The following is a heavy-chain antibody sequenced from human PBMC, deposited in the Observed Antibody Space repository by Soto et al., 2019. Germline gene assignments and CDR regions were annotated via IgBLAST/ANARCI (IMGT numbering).Heavy chain of an antibody. CDR1: GYTFTSHD. V-gene: IGHV1-8*01. CDR3: ASDMSTT. Sequence: QVQLVQSGAEVKKPGASVKVSCKASGYTFTSHDINWMRQTTGRGLEWMGWMNPNSGHTNYAQKFLGRVTMTRDTSISTAYMELTNLRSEDTAIYYCASDMSTTWGQGTLVTVSS. D-gene: IGHD3-16*01. J-gene: IGHJ4*02. CDR2: MNPNSGHT.